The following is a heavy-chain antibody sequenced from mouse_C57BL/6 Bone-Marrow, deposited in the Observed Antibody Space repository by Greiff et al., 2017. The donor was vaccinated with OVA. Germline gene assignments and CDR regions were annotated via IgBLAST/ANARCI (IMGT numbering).Heavy chain of an antibody. CDR3: ARDYSNRHYFDY. J-gene: IGHJ2*01. Sequence: EVQLQQSGPELVKPGASVKISCKASGYTFTDYYMNWVKQSHGKSLEWIGDINPNNGGTSYNQKFKGKATLTVDKSSSTAYMELRSLTSEDSAVYYCARDYSNRHYFDYWGQGTTLTVSS. CDR2: INPNNGGT. D-gene: IGHD2-5*01. CDR1: GYTFTDYY. V-gene: IGHV1-26*01.